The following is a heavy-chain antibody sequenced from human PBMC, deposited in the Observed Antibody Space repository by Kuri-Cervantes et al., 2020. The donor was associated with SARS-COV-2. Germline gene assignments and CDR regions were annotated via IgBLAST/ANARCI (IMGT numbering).Heavy chain of an antibody. Sequence: ASVKVSCKASGYTFTGYYMHWVRQAPGQGLEWMGWISAYNGNTNYAQKLQGRVTMTTDTSTSTAYKELRSLRSDDTAVYYCARDPGSGYDYGLDYWGQGTLVTVSS. V-gene: IGHV1-18*04. CDR3: ARDPGSGYDYGLDY. CDR1: GYTFTGYY. D-gene: IGHD5-12*01. J-gene: IGHJ4*02. CDR2: ISAYNGNT.